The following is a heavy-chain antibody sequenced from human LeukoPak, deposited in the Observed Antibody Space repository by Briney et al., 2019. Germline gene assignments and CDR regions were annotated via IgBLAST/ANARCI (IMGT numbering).Heavy chain of an antibody. CDR3: ARSWGYDGNWFDP. D-gene: IGHD3-3*01. CDR2: INTYNGNT. J-gene: IGHJ5*02. Sequence: ASVKVSCKASGYTFTDYVISLVRQAPGQGLERMGWINTYNGNTNYLLKLQGRVTMTRDTTTNTAYMELRSLRSDDTAVYYCARSWGYDGNWFDPWGQGTLVTVSS. CDR1: GYTFTDYV. V-gene: IGHV1-18*01.